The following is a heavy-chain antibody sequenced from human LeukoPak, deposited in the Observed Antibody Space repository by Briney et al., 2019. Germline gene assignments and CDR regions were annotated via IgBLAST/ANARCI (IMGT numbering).Heavy chain of an antibody. CDR2: ISGSGGST. J-gene: IGHJ4*02. CDR3: AKGASFYYDSSGDY. CDR1: GFTFSSYA. V-gene: IGHV3-23*01. Sequence: GGSLRLSCAASGFTFSSYAMSWVRQAPGKGLEWVSAISGSGGSTYYADSVKGRFTISRHNSKNTLYLQMNSLRAEDTAVYYCAKGASFYYDSSGDYWGQGTLVTVSS. D-gene: IGHD3-22*01.